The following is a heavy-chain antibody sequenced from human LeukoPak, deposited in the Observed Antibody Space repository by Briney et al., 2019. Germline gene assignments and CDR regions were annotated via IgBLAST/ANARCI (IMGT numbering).Heavy chain of an antibody. Sequence: PGGSLRLSCAASGFTFSSYSMNWVRQAPGKGLEWVSSIISSSSYIYYADSVKGRFTISRDNAKNSLYLQMNSLRAEDTAVYYCARDQGSYYYDSSGYFVGDYWGQGTLVTVSS. V-gene: IGHV3-21*01. J-gene: IGHJ4*02. CDR2: IISSSSYI. CDR3: ARDQGSYYYDSSGYFVGDY. CDR1: GFTFSSYS. D-gene: IGHD3-22*01.